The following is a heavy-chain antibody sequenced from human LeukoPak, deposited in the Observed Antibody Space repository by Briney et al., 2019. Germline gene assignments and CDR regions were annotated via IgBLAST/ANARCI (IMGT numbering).Heavy chain of an antibody. CDR3: GRSGIVTTAVPF. D-gene: IGHD1-26*01. CDR1: GFSFSSYW. CDR2: IKEDGSEK. Sequence: QPGGSLRLSCAASGFSFSSYWMGWVRQAPGKGLEWVANIKEDGSEKNYVDSVKGRFTISRDNAKNSLYLQMNTLRAEDTAVYYCGRSGIVTTAVPFWGQGTLVTVSS. V-gene: IGHV3-7*01. J-gene: IGHJ4*02.